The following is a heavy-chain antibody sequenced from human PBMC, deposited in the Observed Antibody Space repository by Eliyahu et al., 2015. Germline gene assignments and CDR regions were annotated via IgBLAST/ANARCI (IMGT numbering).Heavy chain of an antibody. CDR1: KFPXNXDP. CDR2: ISGDGATT. D-gene: IGHD3-10*01. V-gene: IGHV3-23*01. J-gene: IGHJ4*02. CDR3: ATYRGPRYDS. Sequence: EVQLLESGXGLVQPXGSLXLXCVGSKFPXNXDPKSWVRQAPGKGLEWVAYISGDGATTSYADSVKGRFTISRDTSERTLHLQMNNLRIDDTATYYCATYRGPRYDSWGQGTLVAVSS.